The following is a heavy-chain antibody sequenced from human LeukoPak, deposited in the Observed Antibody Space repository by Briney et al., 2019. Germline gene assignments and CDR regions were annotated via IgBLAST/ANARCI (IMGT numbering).Heavy chain of an antibody. J-gene: IGHJ6*02. CDR3: ARIQVTIGRYGMDV. CDR1: GGSISGGGYY. D-gene: IGHD3-10*01. CDR2: IYYSGST. V-gene: IGHV4-31*03. Sequence: SETLSLTCTVSGGSISGGGYYWSWIRQHPGKGLEWIGYIYYSGSTYYNPSLKSRVTISVDTSKNQFSLKLSSVAAADTAVYYCARIQVTIGRYGMDVWGQGTTVTVSS.